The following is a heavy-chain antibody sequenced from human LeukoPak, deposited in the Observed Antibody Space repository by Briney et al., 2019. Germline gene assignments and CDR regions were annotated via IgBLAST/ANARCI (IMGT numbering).Heavy chain of an antibody. CDR2: ISSSGGST. J-gene: IGHJ4*02. CDR1: GFTFASYA. V-gene: IGHV3-23*01. CDR3: AKGGCGDCYQTDY. Sequence: QSGGSLRLSCAASGFTFASYAMTWVRQAPGKGLEWVSTISSSGGSTYYADSVKGRFTISRDNSKNTLYLQMNSLRAEDTAIYYCAKGGCGDCYQTDYWGQGTLVTVSS. D-gene: IGHD2-21*02.